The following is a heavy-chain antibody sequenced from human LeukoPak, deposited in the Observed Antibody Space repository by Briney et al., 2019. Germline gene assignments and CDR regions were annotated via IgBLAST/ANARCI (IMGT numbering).Heavy chain of an antibody. J-gene: IGHJ6*03. CDR2: IYWDDDK. V-gene: IGHV2-5*02. CDR3: ARSRRWSPYHYYYMDV. CDR1: GFSLSTSGVG. Sequence: SGPTLVKPTQTLTLTCTFSGFSLSTSGVGVGWIRQPPGKALEWLALIYWDDDKRYSPSLKSRLTITKDTSKNQVVLTMTNMDPVDTATYYCARSRRWSPYHYYYMDVWGKGTTVTVSS. D-gene: IGHD2-15*01.